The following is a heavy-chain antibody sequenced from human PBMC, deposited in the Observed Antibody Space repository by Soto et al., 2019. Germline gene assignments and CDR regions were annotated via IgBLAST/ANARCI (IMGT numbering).Heavy chain of an antibody. Sequence: GGSLRLSCAASGFTFSSSEMYWVRQAPGKGLEWVSYIHPSGQPIFYADSVKGRFTISRDNAKNSLYLQMSRLRAEDSAVYYCARRDSRWGQGTMVTVSS. CDR1: GFTFSSSE. D-gene: IGHD3-22*01. CDR3: ARRDSR. V-gene: IGHV3-48*03. J-gene: IGHJ3*01. CDR2: IHPSGQPI.